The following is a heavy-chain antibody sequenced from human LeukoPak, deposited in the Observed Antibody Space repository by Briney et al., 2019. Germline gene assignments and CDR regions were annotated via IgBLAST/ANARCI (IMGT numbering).Heavy chain of an antibody. CDR2: INKDGGEK. V-gene: IGHV3-7*01. CDR3: ARDMGWQQFDQ. D-gene: IGHD5-24*01. CDR1: GFTFSSYS. J-gene: IGHJ4*02. Sequence: GGSLRLSCAASGFTFSSYSMNWVRQAPGKGLERVANINKDGGEKYYMESVKGRFTISRDNAKNSLYLQMNSLTVEDTAVYYCARDMGWQQFDQWGQGTLVTVSS.